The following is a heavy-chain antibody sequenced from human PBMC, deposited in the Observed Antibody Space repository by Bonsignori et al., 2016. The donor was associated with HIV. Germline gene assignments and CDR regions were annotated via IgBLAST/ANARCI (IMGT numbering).Heavy chain of an antibody. CDR3: ARGGDIVLMVYVRGFDY. D-gene: IGHD2-8*01. J-gene: IGHJ4*02. CDR1: GGSFSGYY. CDR2: INHSGST. Sequence: SETLSLTCAVYGGSFSGYYWSWIRQPPGKGLEWIGEINHSGSTNYNPSLKSRVTISVDTSKNQFSLKLSPVTAADTAVYYCARGGDIVLMVYVRGFDYWGQGTLVTVSS. V-gene: IGHV4-34*01.